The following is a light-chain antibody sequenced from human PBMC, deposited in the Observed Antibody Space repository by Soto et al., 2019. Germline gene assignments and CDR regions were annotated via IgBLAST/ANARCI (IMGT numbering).Light chain of an antibody. V-gene: IGLV2-23*01. J-gene: IGLJ2*01. CDR1: SSDVGSYNL. CDR2: EGT. CDR3: CSYAHDTRSGTVV. Sequence: QSVLTQPASVSGSPGQSITISCTGTSSDVGSYNLVSWYQQNPGKAPKLMIYEGTKRPSGVSDRFSGSKSGNTASMTISGLQAEDEADDYCCSYAHDTRSGTVVFGGGTKLTVL.